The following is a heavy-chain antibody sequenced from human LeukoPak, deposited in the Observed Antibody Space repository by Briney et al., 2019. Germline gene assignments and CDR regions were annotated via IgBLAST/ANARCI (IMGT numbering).Heavy chain of an antibody. J-gene: IGHJ6*02. CDR3: ARSYSSSDHYYYYGMDV. CDR1: GGSISSYY. CDR2: INYIRTT. V-gene: IGHV4-59*08. Sequence: SETLSLTCTVSGGSISSYYWNWIRQPPGKGLEWIGYINYIRTTDYNPSLKSRVTISLDTSKDRFSLKLSSVTAADTAMYYCARSYSSSDHYYYYGMDVWGQGTTVTVSS. D-gene: IGHD6-13*01.